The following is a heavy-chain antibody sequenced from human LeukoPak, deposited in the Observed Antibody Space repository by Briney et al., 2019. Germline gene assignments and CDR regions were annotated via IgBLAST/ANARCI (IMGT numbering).Heavy chain of an antibody. V-gene: IGHV3-20*04. Sequence: GGSLRLSCAASGFTFDDYGMSWVRQAPGKGLEWCSGINWIDGSTGYAESVKDRFTISRDNAKNSLYLQMNSLRAEDTALYYCARAQGIAVAGTFGDDYWGQGTLVTVSS. CDR2: INWIDGST. D-gene: IGHD6-19*01. CDR3: ARAQGIAVAGTFGDDY. J-gene: IGHJ4*02. CDR1: GFTFDDYG.